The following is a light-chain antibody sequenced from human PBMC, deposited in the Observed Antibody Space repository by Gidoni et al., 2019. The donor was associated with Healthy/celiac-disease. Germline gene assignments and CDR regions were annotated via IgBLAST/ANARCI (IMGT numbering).Light chain of an antibody. CDR2: GAS. CDR1: QTVTNRH. Sequence: EIVLTQSPGTLSASPGERVTLTCRASQTVTNRHLAWYQQKPGQAPGLLIYGASTRDSGVPARFSGSGSGTDFALTISRLEPEDFAVYYCQHYGSSSETFGQGTKVEIK. J-gene: IGKJ1*01. CDR3: QHYGSSSET. V-gene: IGKV3-20*01.